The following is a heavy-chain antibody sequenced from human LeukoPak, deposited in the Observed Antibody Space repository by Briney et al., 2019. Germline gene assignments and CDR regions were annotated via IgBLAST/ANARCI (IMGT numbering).Heavy chain of an antibody. V-gene: IGHV1-58*02. J-gene: IGHJ6*02. Sequence: PVTVSFTASGFTFTISAMQWVRQARGQRLEWIGWIVVGSGNTNYAQKFQERVTITRDMSTSTAYMELSSLRPEDTAVYYCAASSNYHDSSGMYVWGQGTTVTVSS. CDR1: GFTFTISA. CDR2: IVVGSGNT. CDR3: AASSNYHDSSGMYV. D-gene: IGHD3-22*01.